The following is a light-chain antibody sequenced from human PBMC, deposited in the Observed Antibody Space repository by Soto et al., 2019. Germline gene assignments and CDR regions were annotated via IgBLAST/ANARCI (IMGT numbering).Light chain of an antibody. CDR3: MQALQTPWT. V-gene: IGKV2-28*01. Sequence: DIVMTQSPLSLPVTPGEPASISCRSSQSLLHSNGYNYLDWYLQKPGQSPQLLIYLGSNRASGVPDRFSGSGSGIDFTLKISRVEAEDVGVYYCMQALQTPWTFGQGPKVEI. J-gene: IGKJ1*01. CDR2: LGS. CDR1: QSLLHSNGYNY.